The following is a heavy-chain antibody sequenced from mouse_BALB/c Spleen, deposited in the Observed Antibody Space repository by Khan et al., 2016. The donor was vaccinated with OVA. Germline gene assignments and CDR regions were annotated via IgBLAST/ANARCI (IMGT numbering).Heavy chain of an antibody. CDR1: GYTFTNYG. CDR3: ARGGYWYFEV. Sequence: QIQLVQSGPELKKPGETVKISCKASGYTFTNYGMNWVKQAPGKGLKWMGWINTYTGEPTYADDFKGRFAFSLETSASTAYLQINNLKNEDTATYFCARGGYWYFEVWGAGTTVTVSS. J-gene: IGHJ1*01. D-gene: IGHD1-1*02. V-gene: IGHV9-3-1*01. CDR2: INTYTGEP.